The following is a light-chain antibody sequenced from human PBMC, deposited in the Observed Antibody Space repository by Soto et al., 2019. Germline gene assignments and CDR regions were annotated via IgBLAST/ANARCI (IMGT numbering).Light chain of an antibody. CDR2: GAS. CDR1: QNVNAN. J-gene: IGKJ1*01. Sequence: EVVMTQSPATLSVSPGERATLSCRASQNVNANLAWYQQKPGQAPRLLIHGASTRATGIPARFSGSGFGTEFILTISSLQSEDFAVYYCQQYNTWLWTFGQGGKVEGK. CDR3: QQYNTWLWT. V-gene: IGKV3-15*01.